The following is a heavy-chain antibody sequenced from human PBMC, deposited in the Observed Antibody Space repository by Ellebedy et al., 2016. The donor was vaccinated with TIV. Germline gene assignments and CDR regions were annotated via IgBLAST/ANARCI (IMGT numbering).Heavy chain of an antibody. CDR1: GFTFSSYA. CDR2: ISDSGGST. V-gene: IGHV3-23*01. Sequence: GESLKISXAASGFTFSSYAMSWVRQAPGKGLEWVSVISDSGGSTYYADSVKGRFTIPRDNAKNTLYLQMHSLRAEDTAVYYCVRARPYCGGDCFSFGNWGQGSLVTVSS. D-gene: IGHD2-21*02. CDR3: VRARPYCGGDCFSFGN. J-gene: IGHJ4*02.